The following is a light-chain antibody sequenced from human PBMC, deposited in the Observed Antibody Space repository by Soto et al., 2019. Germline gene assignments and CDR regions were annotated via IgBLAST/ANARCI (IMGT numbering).Light chain of an antibody. CDR2: DAS. V-gene: IGKV1-5*01. CDR3: KQYDSFSKT. J-gene: IGKJ1*01. Sequence: DIQMTQSPSTLSASVGDRVTITCRASQSIRSWLAWYQQKPGKAPQLLIYDASNLESGVPSRFSGSGSGTEFTLTISSLQPDDFATYYCKQYDSFSKTFGRGTKG. CDR1: QSIRSW.